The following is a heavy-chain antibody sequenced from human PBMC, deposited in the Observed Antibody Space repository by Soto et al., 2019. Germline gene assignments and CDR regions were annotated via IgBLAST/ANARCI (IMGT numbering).Heavy chain of an antibody. CDR3: AGYASGSYWGS. V-gene: IGHV1-3*01. CDR1: GNSFSSYS. Sequence: GASVKVSCKASGNSFSSYSLHWVRQAPGQSLEWMGWFDAGNRITKFSQKFQGRITITRDTSASTAYMEVSSLRSEDTAIYYCAGYASGSYWGSWGQGTPVTVSS. CDR2: FDAGNRIT. J-gene: IGHJ4*02. D-gene: IGHD3-10*01.